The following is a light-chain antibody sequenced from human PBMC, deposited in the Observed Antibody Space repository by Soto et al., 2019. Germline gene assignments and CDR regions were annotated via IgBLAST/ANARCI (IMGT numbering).Light chain of an antibody. Sequence: EIVMTQSPATLSVSPGERATLSCRASQSVNSNLAWYQQKPGQAPRLLIYGASTRATGVPARFSGSGSGTECTLTVSSLQSEALAVYCCQQDNNWPTFGQGTKVEIK. CDR1: QSVNSN. CDR3: QQDNNWPT. J-gene: IGKJ1*01. CDR2: GAS. V-gene: IGKV3-15*01.